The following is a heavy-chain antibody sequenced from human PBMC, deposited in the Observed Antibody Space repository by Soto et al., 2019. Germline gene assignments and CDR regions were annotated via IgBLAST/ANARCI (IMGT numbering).Heavy chain of an antibody. CDR3: ARTWIAATPGPFDY. CDR2: INPNSGAT. CDR1: GYTFSAYY. V-gene: IGHV1-2*06. Sequence: ASVKVSCKASGYTFSAYYMHWVREAPGQGLECMGRINPNSGATNYAQKFQGRVTMTRDTSISTAYMELSRLGSDDTAVYYCARTWIAATPGPFDYWGQGTLVTVSS. J-gene: IGHJ4*02. D-gene: IGHD2-15*01.